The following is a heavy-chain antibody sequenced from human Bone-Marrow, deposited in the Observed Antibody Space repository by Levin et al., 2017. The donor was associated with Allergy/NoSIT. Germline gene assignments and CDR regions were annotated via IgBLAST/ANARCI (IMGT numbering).Heavy chain of an antibody. Sequence: SQTLSLTCAVYGGSFSGYYWSWIRQPPGKGLEWIGEINHSGSTNYNPSLKSRVTISVDTSKNQFSLKLSSVTAADTAVYYCARSGGKGYCSGGSCLRSPYYYYYGMDVWGQGTTVTVSS. CDR3: ARSGGKGYCSGGSCLRSPYYYYYGMDV. CDR2: INHSGST. D-gene: IGHD2-15*01. J-gene: IGHJ6*02. CDR1: GGSFSGYY. V-gene: IGHV4-34*01.